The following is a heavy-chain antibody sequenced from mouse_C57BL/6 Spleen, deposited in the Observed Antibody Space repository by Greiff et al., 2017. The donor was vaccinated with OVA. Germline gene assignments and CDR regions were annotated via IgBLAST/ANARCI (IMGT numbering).Heavy chain of an antibody. J-gene: IGHJ4*01. CDR3: ARGGKLFMDY. CDR1: GYTFTDYY. CDR2: INPNNGGT. V-gene: IGHV1-26*01. Sequence: VQLQQSGPELVKPGASVKISCKASGYTFTDYYMNWVKQSHGKSLEWIGDINPNNGGTSYNQKFKGKATLTVDKSSSTAYMELRSLTSEDSAVYYCARGGKLFMDYWGQGTSVTVSS.